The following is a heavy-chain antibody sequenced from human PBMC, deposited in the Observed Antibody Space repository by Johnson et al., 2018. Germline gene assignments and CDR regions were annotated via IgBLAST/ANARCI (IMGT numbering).Heavy chain of an antibody. CDR3: ARDPSCGCGGDCFGYAFDI. Sequence: QVQLVQSGGGLVKPGGSLRLSCAASGFTFSDYYMSWIRQAPGKGLEWVSYISSSGSTIYYADSVKGRFTISRDNSKNTLYRQMNSLRAEDTALYYCARDPSCGCGGDCFGYAFDIWGQGTMVTVSS. V-gene: IGHV3-11*04. CDR2: ISSSGSTI. CDR1: GFTFSDYY. J-gene: IGHJ3*02. D-gene: IGHD2-21*02.